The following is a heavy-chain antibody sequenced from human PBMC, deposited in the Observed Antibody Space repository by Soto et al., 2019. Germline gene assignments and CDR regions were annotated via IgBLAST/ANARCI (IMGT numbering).Heavy chain of an antibody. Sequence: SGPTLVNPTQTLTLTCTFSGFSLSTSGMCVSWIRQPPGKALEWLARIDWDDDKYYSTSLKTRLTISKDTSKNQVVLTMTNMDPVDTATYYCARIQHGDYLIDAFDIWGQGTMVTVSS. CDR2: IDWDDDK. CDR1: GFSLSTSGMC. J-gene: IGHJ3*02. D-gene: IGHD4-17*01. V-gene: IGHV2-70*11. CDR3: ARIQHGDYLIDAFDI.